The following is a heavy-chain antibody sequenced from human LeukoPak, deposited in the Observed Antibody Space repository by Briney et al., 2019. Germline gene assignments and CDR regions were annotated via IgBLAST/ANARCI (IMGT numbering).Heavy chain of an antibody. CDR1: RFTFSSYS. V-gene: IGHV3-48*01. CDR2: ISSSGSTI. Sequence: PGGSLRLSCAASRFTFSSYSMNWVRQAPGKGLEWVSYISSSGSTIYYADSVKGRFTISRDNAKNSLYLQMNGLRAEDTGVYHCARPTVGFGATQAAFDIWGQGTMVTVSP. D-gene: IGHD3-16*01. CDR3: ARPTVGFGATQAAFDI. J-gene: IGHJ3*02.